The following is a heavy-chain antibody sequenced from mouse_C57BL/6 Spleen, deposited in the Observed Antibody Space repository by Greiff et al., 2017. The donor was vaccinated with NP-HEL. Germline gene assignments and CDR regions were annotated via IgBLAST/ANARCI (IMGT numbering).Heavy chain of an antibody. V-gene: IGHV1-63*01. J-gene: IGHJ2*01. CDR2: IYPGGGYT. CDR3: ARLGDTPYYFDY. D-gene: IGHD4-1*01. Sequence: VHLVESGAELVRPGTSVKMSCKASGYTFTNYWIGWAKQRPGHGLEWIGDIYPGGGYTNYNEKFKGKATLTADKSSSTAYMQFSSLTSEDSAIYYCARLGDTPYYFDYWGQGTTLTVSS. CDR1: GYTFTNYW.